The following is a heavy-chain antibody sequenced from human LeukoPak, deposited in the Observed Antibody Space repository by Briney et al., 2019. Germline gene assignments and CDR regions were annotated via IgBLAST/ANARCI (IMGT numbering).Heavy chain of an antibody. D-gene: IGHD5-24*01. CDR3: ARDHGRDGYNLFDY. V-gene: IGHV1-69*01. CDR2: IIPIFGTA. J-gene: IGHJ4*02. Sequence: GSSVKVSCKASGGTFSSYAISWVRQAPGQGLEWMGGIIPIFGTANYAQKFQGRVTITADESTSTAYMELSSLRSEDTAVYYCARDHGRDGYNLFDYWGQGTLVTVSS. CDR1: GGTFSSYA.